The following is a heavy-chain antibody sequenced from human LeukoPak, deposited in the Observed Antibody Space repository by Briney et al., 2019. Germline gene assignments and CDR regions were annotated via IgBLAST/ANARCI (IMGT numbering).Heavy chain of an antibody. CDR1: GYTFTSYY. CDR3: ASSPYYDFWSGSHFDC. J-gene: IGHJ5*01. V-gene: IGHV1-46*01. D-gene: IGHD3-3*01. Sequence: ASVKVSRKASGYTFTSYYMHWVRQAPGQGLEWMGIINPSGGSTSYAQKFQGRVTMTRDTSTSTVYMELSSLRSEDTAVYYCASSPYYDFWSGSHFDCWGQGTLVTVSS. CDR2: INPSGGST.